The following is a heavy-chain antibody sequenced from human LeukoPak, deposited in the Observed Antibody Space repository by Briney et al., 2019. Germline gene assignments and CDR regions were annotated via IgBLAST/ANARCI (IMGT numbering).Heavy chain of an antibody. D-gene: IGHD2-2*01. J-gene: IGHJ4*02. Sequence: GRSLRLSCAASGFTFSSYAMHWVRQAPGKGLEWVAVIWYDGSNKYYADSVKGRFTISRDNSKNTLYLQMNSLRAEDTAVYYCARDAIVVVPAVFYYFDYWGQGTLVTVSS. CDR3: ARDAIVVVPAVFYYFDY. V-gene: IGHV3-33*08. CDR2: IWYDGSNK. CDR1: GFTFSSYA.